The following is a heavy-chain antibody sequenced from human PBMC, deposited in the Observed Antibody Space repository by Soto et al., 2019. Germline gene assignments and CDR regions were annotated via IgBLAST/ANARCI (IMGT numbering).Heavy chain of an antibody. D-gene: IGHD7-27*01. V-gene: IGHV4-31*03. CDR2: IYYSGST. Sequence: TSETLSLTCTVSGGSISSGTSYWSWIRQHPAKGLEWIGYIYYSGSTYFNPSLKSRLTMSVGTSKNHFSLKLSSVTAADTAVYYCARLVTGEDAFDIWGQGTMVTV. CDR3: ARLVTGEDAFDI. J-gene: IGHJ3*02. CDR1: GGSISSGTSY.